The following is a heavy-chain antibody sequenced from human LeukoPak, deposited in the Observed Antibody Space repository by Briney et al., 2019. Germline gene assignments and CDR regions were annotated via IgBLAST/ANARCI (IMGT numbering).Heavy chain of an antibody. J-gene: IGHJ5*02. V-gene: IGHV3-9*01. Sequence: GGSLRLSCAASGFAFKDFAMHWVRQGPGKGLEWVSGITSNGNSIGYADSVKGRFSIYRDNADNSLYLQLNSLRAEDTALYYCAKGGYYDTTGYMSESWGQGTLVTVSS. CDR1: GFAFKDFA. CDR3: AKGGYYDTTGYMSES. D-gene: IGHD3-22*01. CDR2: ITSNGNSI.